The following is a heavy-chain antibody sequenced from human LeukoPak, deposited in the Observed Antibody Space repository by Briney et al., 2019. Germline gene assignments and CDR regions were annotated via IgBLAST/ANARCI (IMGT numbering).Heavy chain of an antibody. Sequence: GGSLRLSCTVSGFSFGSEAMSWVRQAPGRGLEWVPSISPAGGTTYYADSVKGRFTISRDNSKNTLYVQMSSLRVEDTAVYYCAKSRSGSSNWALRIFDNWGQGTLVSVSS. CDR2: ISPAGGTT. J-gene: IGHJ4*02. CDR1: GFSFGSEA. CDR3: AKSRSGSSNWALRIFDN. V-gene: IGHV3-23*01. D-gene: IGHD6-13*01.